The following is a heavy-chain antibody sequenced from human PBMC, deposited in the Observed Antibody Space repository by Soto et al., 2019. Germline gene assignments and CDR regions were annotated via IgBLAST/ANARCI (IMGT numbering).Heavy chain of an antibody. D-gene: IGHD5-12*01. Sequence: PGGSLRLSCAASGFTFDDYAMHWVRQAPGKGLEWVSGISWNSGSIGYADSVKGRFTISRDNAKNSLYLQMNSLRAEDTALYYCAKMEMATTKGYFDYWGQVTLVTVS. V-gene: IGHV3-9*01. CDR2: ISWNSGSI. J-gene: IGHJ4*02. CDR3: AKMEMATTKGYFDY. CDR1: GFTFDDYA.